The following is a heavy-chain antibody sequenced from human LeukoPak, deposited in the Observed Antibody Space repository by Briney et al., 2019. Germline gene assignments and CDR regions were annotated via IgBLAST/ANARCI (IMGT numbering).Heavy chain of an antibody. Sequence: GASVKVSCKASGYTFTSYYMHWVRQAPGQGLEWMGIINPSGGSTSYAQKFQGRVTMTRDTSTSTVYMELSSLRSEDTAVYYCARASRGSYYYDSSGYKIDYWGQGTLVTVSS. V-gene: IGHV1-46*01. J-gene: IGHJ4*02. CDR1: GYTFTSYY. D-gene: IGHD3-22*01. CDR3: ARASRGSYYYDSSGYKIDY. CDR2: INPSGGST.